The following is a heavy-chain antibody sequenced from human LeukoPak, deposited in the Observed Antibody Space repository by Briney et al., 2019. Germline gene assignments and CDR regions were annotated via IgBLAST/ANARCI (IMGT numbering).Heavy chain of an antibody. J-gene: IGHJ3*02. CDR3: ARQPITMVRGVIITPGDFDI. CDR2: INRSGST. CDR1: GGSFSGYF. D-gene: IGHD3-10*01. V-gene: IGHV4-34*01. Sequence: SETLSLTCAVYGGSFSGYFWSWFRQPPGKGLEWIGEINRSGSTNYNSSLSLKSRVTISVDTSKNQFSLKLSSVTAADTAVYYCARQPITMVRGVIITPGDFDIWGQGTMVTVSS.